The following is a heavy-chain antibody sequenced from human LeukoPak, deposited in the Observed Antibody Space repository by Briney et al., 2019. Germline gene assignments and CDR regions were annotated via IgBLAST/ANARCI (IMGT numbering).Heavy chain of an antibody. D-gene: IGHD6-13*01. CDR2: ISAYNGNT. J-gene: IGHJ4*02. CDR3: ARIRNLGSYSSSWYEPNLFDY. Sequence: GASVKVSCKASGYTFTSYGISWVRQAPGQGLEWMGWISAYNGNTNYAQKLQGRVTMTTDTSTSTVYMELRSLRSDDTAVYYCARIRNLGSYSSSWYEPNLFDYWGQGTLVTVSS. CDR1: GYTFTSYG. V-gene: IGHV1-18*01.